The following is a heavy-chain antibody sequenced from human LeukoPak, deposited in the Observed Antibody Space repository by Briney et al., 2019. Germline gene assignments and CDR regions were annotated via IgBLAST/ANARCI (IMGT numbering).Heavy chain of an antibody. V-gene: IGHV3-74*01. D-gene: IGHD1-26*01. J-gene: IGHJ4*02. CDR2: INSDGRTT. CDR3: ARGGTSGSLIY. CDR1: GFTFSNYW. Sequence: GGSLRLSCAASGFTFSNYWMHWVRQAPLKGLVWVSRINSDGRTTGYADSVKGRFTISRDNAKNTLYLQMNSLRAEDTALYYCARGGTSGSLIYWGQGTLVTVSS.